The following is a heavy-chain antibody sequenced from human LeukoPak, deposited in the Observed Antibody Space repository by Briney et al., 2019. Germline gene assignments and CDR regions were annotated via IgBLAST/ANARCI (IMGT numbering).Heavy chain of an antibody. CDR3: AREPYGSGSYYFDY. Sequence: ASVKDSCKASGYTFTSYYMHWVRQAPGQGLEWMGWINPNSGGANYAQKFQGRVTMTRDTSISTAYMELSRLRSDDTAVYYCAREPYGSGSYYFDYWGQGTLVTVSS. V-gene: IGHV1-2*02. D-gene: IGHD3-10*01. CDR2: INPNSGGA. J-gene: IGHJ4*02. CDR1: GYTFTSYY.